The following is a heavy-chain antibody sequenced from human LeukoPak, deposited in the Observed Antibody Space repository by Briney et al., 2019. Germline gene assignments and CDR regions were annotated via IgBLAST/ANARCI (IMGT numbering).Heavy chain of an antibody. J-gene: IGHJ4*02. CDR1: SGSISNYY. D-gene: IGHD3-22*01. CDR3: ARHVGSGYFFDY. Sequence: SETLSLTCTVSSGSISNYYWSWIRQPPGKGLEWIGYTYYSGSTNYNPSLKSRVTISVDTSKNQFSLKLSSVTAADTAVYYCARHVGSGYFFDYWGQGTLVTVSS. CDR2: TYYSGST. V-gene: IGHV4-59*08.